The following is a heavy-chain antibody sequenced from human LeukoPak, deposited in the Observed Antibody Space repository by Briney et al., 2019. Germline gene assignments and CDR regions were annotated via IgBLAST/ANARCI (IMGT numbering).Heavy chain of an antibody. CDR2: INQDGSVK. D-gene: IGHD6-25*01. J-gene: IGHJ3*02. V-gene: IGHV3-7*01. CDR3: ARDPGFSAFDI. CDR1: GFTFSRSW. Sequence: GGSLRLSCAASGFTFSRSWMTWVRQAPGKGLEFVANINQDGSVKNYVDFVKGRFTISRDNAKNSLYLQMNSLRAEDTAVYYCARDPGFSAFDIWGQGTMVTVSS.